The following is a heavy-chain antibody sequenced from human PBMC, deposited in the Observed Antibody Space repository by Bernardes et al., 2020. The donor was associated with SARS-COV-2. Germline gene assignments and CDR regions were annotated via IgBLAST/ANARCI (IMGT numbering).Heavy chain of an antibody. V-gene: IGHV2-5*02. J-gene: IGHJ3*02. D-gene: IGHD6-19*01. Sequence: SGPTLLKPTETLTLTCPFSGFSLSTSGLGVGWIRQPPGKALEWLALIYWDDDKRYSPSLKSRLTITKDTSKNQVVLTMTNMDPVDTATYYCARDSSGWSDDAFDIWGQGTMVTVSS. CDR3: ARDSSGWSDDAFDI. CDR1: GFSLSTSGLG. CDR2: IYWDDDK.